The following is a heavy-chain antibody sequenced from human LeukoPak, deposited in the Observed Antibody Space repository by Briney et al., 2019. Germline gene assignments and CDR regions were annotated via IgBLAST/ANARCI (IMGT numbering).Heavy chain of an antibody. J-gene: IGHJ6*02. V-gene: IGHV4-4*07. Sequence: PSETLSLTCTVSGGSISSYLWSWIRQPAGKGLEWLGRIHSSGTTTYSPSLQSRLTMSVDTSKNQFSLKLSSVTAADTAVYYCARNIAVAGYYYYGMDVWGQGTTVTVSS. CDR2: IHSSGTT. CDR3: ARNIAVAGYYYYGMDV. D-gene: IGHD6-19*01. CDR1: GGSISSYL.